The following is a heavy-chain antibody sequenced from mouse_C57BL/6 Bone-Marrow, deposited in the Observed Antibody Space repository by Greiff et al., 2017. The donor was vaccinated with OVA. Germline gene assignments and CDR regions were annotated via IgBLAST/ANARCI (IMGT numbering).Heavy chain of an antibody. CDR2: IYWDDDK. CDR3: ARRGIYYGNYEGAMDY. Sequence: QVTLKVSGPGILQSSQTLSLTCSFSGFSLSTSGMGVSWIRQPSGKGLEWLAHIYWDDDKRYNPSLKSRLTISKATSRNQVFLKITSVDTADTATYYCARRGIYYGNYEGAMDYWGQGTSVTVSS. J-gene: IGHJ4*01. D-gene: IGHD2-1*01. V-gene: IGHV8-12*01. CDR1: GFSLSTSGMG.